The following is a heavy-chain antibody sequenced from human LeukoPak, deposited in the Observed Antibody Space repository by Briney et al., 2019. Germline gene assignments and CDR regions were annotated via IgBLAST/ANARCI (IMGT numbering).Heavy chain of an antibody. CDR3: ARTVNSIATTADSSSSIDY. CDR1: GYTFTIYY. J-gene: IGHJ4*02. Sequence: GASVKVSCTASGYTFTIYYIHWVRQAPGQGLEWMGIINPSGGSRTYAQKFQGRVTMTRDTSTSTVYMELSSLKSEDTALYYCARTVNSIATTADSSSSIDYWGEGTLVTVSS. CDR2: INPSGGSR. D-gene: IGHD6-6*01. V-gene: IGHV1-46*01.